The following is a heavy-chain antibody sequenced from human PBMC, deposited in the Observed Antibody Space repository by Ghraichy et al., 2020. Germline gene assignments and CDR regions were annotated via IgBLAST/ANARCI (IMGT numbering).Heavy chain of an antibody. CDR1: GFTFSSYS. V-gene: IGHV3-48*02. Sequence: GGSLRLSCAASGFTFSSYSMNWVRQAPGKGLEWVLYISSSSSTIYYADSVKGRFTISRDNAKNSLYLQMNSLRDEDTAVYYCARLWFGELSYYYYMDVWGKGTTVTVSS. CDR2: ISSSSSTI. CDR3: ARLWFGELSYYYYMDV. D-gene: IGHD3-10*01. J-gene: IGHJ6*03.